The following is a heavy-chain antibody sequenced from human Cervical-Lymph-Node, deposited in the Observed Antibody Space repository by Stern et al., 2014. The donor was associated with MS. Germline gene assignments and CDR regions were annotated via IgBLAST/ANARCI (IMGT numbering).Heavy chain of an antibody. CDR3: ARDYYDSRGYSH. J-gene: IGHJ4*02. CDR2: IYSGGST. Sequence: EVQLVESGGGLIQPWGSLRLSCAVSGYSVSTNYMSWIRQAPGKGLEWVAVIYSGGSTYHADSVRGRFTISRDNARNTLSLQMDSLRAEDTAVYYCARDYYDSRGYSHWGQGTLVTVSS. D-gene: IGHD3-22*01. CDR1: GYSVSTNY. V-gene: IGHV3-53*01.